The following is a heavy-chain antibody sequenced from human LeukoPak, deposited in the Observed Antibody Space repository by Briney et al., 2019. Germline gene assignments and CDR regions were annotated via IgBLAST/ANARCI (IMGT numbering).Heavy chain of an antibody. CDR1: GYTFTSYD. J-gene: IGHJ4*02. CDR2: MNPNSGNT. V-gene: IGHV1-8*01. CDR3: ARVFRTTVTTCFGY. Sequence: GASVKVSCKASGYTFTSYDINWVRQATGQGLEWMGWMNPNSGNTGYAQKFQGRVTMTRNTSISTAYMELSSLRSEDTAVYYCARVFRTTVTTCFGYWGQGTLVTVSS. D-gene: IGHD4-17*01.